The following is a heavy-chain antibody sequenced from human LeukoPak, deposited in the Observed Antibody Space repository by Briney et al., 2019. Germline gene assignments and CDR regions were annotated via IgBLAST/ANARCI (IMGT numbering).Heavy chain of an antibody. J-gene: IGHJ4*02. D-gene: IGHD3-22*01. CDR3: AHTRESGDDSCGYCDY. Sequence: SGPTLVNPTQTLTLTCAFSGFSLSTSGVGVGWIRQPPGKALEWLALIYWNDDKRYSPSLKSRLTITKDTSKNQVVLTMTNMDPVDTATYYCAHTRESGDDSCGYCDYWGQGTLVNVSS. V-gene: IGHV2-5*01. CDR1: GFSLSTSGVG. CDR2: IYWNDDK.